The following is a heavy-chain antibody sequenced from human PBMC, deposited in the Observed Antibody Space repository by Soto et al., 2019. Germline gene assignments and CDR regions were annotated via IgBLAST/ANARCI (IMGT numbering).Heavy chain of an antibody. D-gene: IGHD3-22*01. J-gene: IGHJ4*02. CDR3: ARSYYDTDLSPFDY. CDR2: IDPSDSYT. V-gene: IGHV5-10-1*01. Sequence: GESLKISCNGSGYSFTSYWISWVRQMPGKGLEWMGRIDPSDSYTNYSPSFQGHVTISADKSISTAYLQWSSLKASDTAMYYCARSYYDTDLSPFDYWGQGTLVTVSS. CDR1: GYSFTSYW.